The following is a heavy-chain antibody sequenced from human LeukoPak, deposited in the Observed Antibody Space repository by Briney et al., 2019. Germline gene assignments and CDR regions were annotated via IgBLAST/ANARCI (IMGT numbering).Heavy chain of an antibody. CDR2: IYTSGST. CDR1: GGSISSGSYY. Sequence: SETLSLTCSVSGGSISSGSYYWSWIRQPAGKGLEWIGRIYTSGSTNYNPSLKSRVTISVDTSKNQFSLKLSSVTAADTAVYYCARDLGTYSSSARENWFDPWGQGTLVTVSS. J-gene: IGHJ5*02. V-gene: IGHV4-61*02. D-gene: IGHD6-6*01. CDR3: ARDLGTYSSSARENWFDP.